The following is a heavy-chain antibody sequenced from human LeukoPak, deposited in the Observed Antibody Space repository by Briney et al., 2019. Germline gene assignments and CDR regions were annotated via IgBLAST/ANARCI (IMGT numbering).Heavy chain of an antibody. CDR3: ASPNPATSSYYYDSSGDFDY. CDR1: GFTFSSYW. V-gene: IGHV3-74*01. J-gene: IGHJ4*02. D-gene: IGHD3-22*01. CDR2: INSDGSST. Sequence: PGGSLRLSCAASGFTFSSYWMHWVHQAPGKGLVWVSRINSDGSSTSYADSVKGRFTISRDNAKNTLYLQMNSLRAEDTAVYYCASPNPATSSYYYDSSGDFDYWGQGTLVTVSS.